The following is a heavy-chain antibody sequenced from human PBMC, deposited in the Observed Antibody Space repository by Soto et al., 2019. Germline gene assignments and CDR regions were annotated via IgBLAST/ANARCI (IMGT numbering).Heavy chain of an antibody. CDR3: AHRRDLSTAWAYGAFDI. V-gene: IGHV2-5*02. J-gene: IGHJ3*02. CDR2: VYLVDDK. CDR1: GFSLSTSGVG. Sequence: QITLKESGPTLVKPTQTLTLTCTFSGFSLSTSGVGVGWIRQPTGKALAWLALVYLVDDKRYSLSLKRRLTITKDTAKNQVVLTMTNMDPVDTATYYCAHRRDLSTAWAYGAFDICGQGTMVTVSS. D-gene: IGHD3-10*01.